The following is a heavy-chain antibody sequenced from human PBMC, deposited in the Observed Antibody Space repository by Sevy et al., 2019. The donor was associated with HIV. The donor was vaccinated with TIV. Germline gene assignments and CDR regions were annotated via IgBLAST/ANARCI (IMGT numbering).Heavy chain of an antibody. Sequence: QQGGSLRLSCAISGFTVNDKYIIWVRQAPGKGLEWVSVIFSSGSTYYADSAKGRFTISRDNSKNTVDLQMNSVRVEDTAVYYCVSLFLSYRSGWSYFDYWGQGTLVTVSS. D-gene: IGHD6-19*01. CDR3: VSLFLSYRSGWSYFDY. CDR1: GFTVNDKY. J-gene: IGHJ4*02. CDR2: IFSSGST. V-gene: IGHV3-66*02.